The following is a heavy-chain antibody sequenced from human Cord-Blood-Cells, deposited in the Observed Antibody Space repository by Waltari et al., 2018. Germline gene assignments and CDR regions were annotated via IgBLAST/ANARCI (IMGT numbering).Heavy chain of an antibody. D-gene: IGHD3-9*01. CDR2: IYWNDDK. CDR1: GFSLSTSGVG. CDR3: AHTYYDILPYQYFDY. V-gene: IGHV2-5*01. J-gene: IGHJ4*02. Sequence: QITLKESGPTLVKPTQTLTLTYTFSGFSLSTSGVGVGWIRQPPGKALEWLALIYWNDDKRYSPSLKSRLTITKDTSKNQVVLTMTNMDPVDTATYYCAHTYYDILPYQYFDYWGQGTLVTVSS.